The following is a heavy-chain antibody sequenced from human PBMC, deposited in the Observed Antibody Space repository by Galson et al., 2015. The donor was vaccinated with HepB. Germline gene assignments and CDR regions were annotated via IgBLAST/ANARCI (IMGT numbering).Heavy chain of an antibody. CDR3: ARGSRSGYDYYYYGMDF. D-gene: IGHD3-3*01. J-gene: IGHJ6*02. CDR2: IIPIFGTA. CDR1: GGTFSSYA. V-gene: IGHV1-69*13. Sequence: SVKVSCKASGGTFSSYAISWVRQAPGQGLEWMGGIIPIFGTANYAQKSQGRVTITADESTSTAYMELSSLRSEDTAVYYCARGSRSGYDYYYYGMDFWGQGTTVTVS.